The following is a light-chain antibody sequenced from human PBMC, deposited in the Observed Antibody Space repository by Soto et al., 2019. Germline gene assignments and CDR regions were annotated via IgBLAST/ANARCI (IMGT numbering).Light chain of an antibody. CDR2: GDS. Sequence: QSALTQPASVSGSPGQSITISCTGTSNDVGGYNLVSWYQQHPGKAPRLILFGDSEHPSGVSDRFSGSKSGNTASLTISGVQAEDEAVYHCCSYATSSFVFGTGTKVTVL. V-gene: IGLV2-23*01. J-gene: IGLJ1*01. CDR3: CSYATSSFV. CDR1: SNDVGGYNL.